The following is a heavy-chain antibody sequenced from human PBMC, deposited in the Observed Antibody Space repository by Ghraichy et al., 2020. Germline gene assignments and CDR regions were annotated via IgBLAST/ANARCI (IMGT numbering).Heavy chain of an antibody. CDR1: GFNFSSFA. V-gene: IGHV3-64*02. D-gene: IGHD2-15*01. J-gene: IGHJ4*02. CDR2: VSSNGGST. Sequence: GGSLRLSCAASGFNFSSFAMHWVRQAPGKGLEYVSAVSSNGGSTYYADSVKGRFTISRANSKNTLYLQMGSLKPEDMAVYYCARVRSCSGGSCRYYDYWGQGTLVTVSS. CDR3: ARVRSCSGGSCRYYDY.